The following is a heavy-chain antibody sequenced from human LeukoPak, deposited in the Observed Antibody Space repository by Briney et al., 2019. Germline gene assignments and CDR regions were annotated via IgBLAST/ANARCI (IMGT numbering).Heavy chain of an antibody. CDR2: ISGYNYNT. J-gene: IGHJ4*02. D-gene: IGHD2-2*01. CDR3: ARDECTSISCYCYY. Sequence: ASVKVSCKASGYTFTRYGITWVRQAPGQGLEWMGWISGYNYNTNYAQKLQDRVTMTTDTSTSTAYMEPRSLTSDDTAVYYCARDECTSISCYCYYWGQGTLVTVSS. V-gene: IGHV1-18*01. CDR1: GYTFTRYG.